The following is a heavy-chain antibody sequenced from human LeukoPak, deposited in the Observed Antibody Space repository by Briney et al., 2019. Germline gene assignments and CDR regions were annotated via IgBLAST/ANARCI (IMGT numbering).Heavy chain of an antibody. CDR2: IYYSGST. J-gene: IGHJ4*02. CDR3: ARERISRRAVAARRGDFDN. V-gene: IGHV4-39*07. D-gene: IGHD6-6*01. Sequence: WVRQAPGKGLEWIGNIYYSGSTYYNPSLKSRVTISVDTSKNQFSLNVSSVTAADTAVYYCARERISRRAVAARRGDFDNWGQGTLVTVSS.